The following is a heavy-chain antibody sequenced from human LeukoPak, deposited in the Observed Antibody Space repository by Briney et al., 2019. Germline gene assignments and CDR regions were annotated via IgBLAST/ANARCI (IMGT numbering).Heavy chain of an antibody. J-gene: IGHJ4*02. CDR1: GYSISSGYY. Sequence: SETLSLTCAVSGYSISSGYYWGWVRQPPGKGLEWIGSIYHSGSTYYNPSLKSRVTISVDTSKNQFSLKLSSVTAADTAVYYCARLGARFLDYWGQGTPVTVSS. D-gene: IGHD1-26*01. CDR2: IYHSGST. CDR3: ARLGARFLDY. V-gene: IGHV4-38-2*01.